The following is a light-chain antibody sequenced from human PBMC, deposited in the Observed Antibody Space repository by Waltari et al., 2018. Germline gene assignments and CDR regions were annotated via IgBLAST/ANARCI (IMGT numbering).Light chain of an antibody. CDR2: LGS. Sequence: DIVRTNSTLSLPVTHGEPASIPCRSSQSLLQSNGNNYLDWYLQKPGQSPQLLIYLGSNRASGVPDRFSGSGSGTDFTLKISRVEAEDVGVYYCMQALQTPLTFGGGTKVEIK. CDR3: MQALQTPLT. V-gene: IGKV2-28*01. CDR1: QSLLQSNGNNY. J-gene: IGKJ4*01.